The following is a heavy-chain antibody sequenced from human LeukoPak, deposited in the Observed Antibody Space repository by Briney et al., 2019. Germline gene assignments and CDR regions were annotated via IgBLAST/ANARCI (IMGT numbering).Heavy chain of an antibody. Sequence: GGSLRLSCAASGVTFSSYSMNWVRQAPGKGLEWVSSISSSSSYIYYADSVKGRFTISRDNAKNSLYLQMNSLRAEDTAVYYCARDRTPYSSGWYGDWWFDPWGQGSLVTVSS. V-gene: IGHV3-21*01. CDR3: ARDRTPYSSGWYGDWWFDP. D-gene: IGHD6-19*01. CDR2: ISSSSSYI. CDR1: GVTFSSYS. J-gene: IGHJ5*02.